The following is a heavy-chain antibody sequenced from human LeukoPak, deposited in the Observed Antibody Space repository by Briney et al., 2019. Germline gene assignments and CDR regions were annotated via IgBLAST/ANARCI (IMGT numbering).Heavy chain of an antibody. CDR1: GFTFSSYG. D-gene: IGHD3-10*01. CDR2: IRYDGSNK. CDR3: AKDRITMVRGVIDY. Sequence: PGGSLRLSCAASGFTFSSYGMHWVRQAPGKGLEWVAFIRYDGSNKYYADSVKGRFTISRDNSKNTLYLQMNSLRAEDTAVYYCAKDRITMVRGVIDYWGQGTLVTVSS. V-gene: IGHV3-30*02. J-gene: IGHJ4*02.